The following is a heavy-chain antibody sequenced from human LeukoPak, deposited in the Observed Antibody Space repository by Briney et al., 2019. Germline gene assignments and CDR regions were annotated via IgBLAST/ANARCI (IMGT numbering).Heavy chain of an antibody. CDR3: ARDCRMSSGVGGGFDY. V-gene: IGHV3-11*01. J-gene: IGHJ4*02. D-gene: IGHD6-19*01. CDR1: GFTFSDYY. CDR2: ISSSGSTI. Sequence: GGSLRLSCAASGFTFSDYYMSWIPQAPGKGLEWVSYISSSGSTIYYADSVKGRFTISRDNAKNSLYLQMNSLRAEDTAVYYCARDCRMSSGVGGGFDYWGQGTLVTVSS.